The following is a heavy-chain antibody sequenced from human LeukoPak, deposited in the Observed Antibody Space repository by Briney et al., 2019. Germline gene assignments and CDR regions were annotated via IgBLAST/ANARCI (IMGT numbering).Heavy chain of an antibody. CDR3: ARSLSGYHSSSFDY. V-gene: IGHV3-30-3*01. CDR1: GFTFSSYA. J-gene: IGHJ4*02. Sequence: QPGGSLRLSCAASGFTFSSYAMHWVRQAPGKGLEWVAVISYDGSNKYYADSVKGRFTISRDNSKNTLYLQMNNLRAEDTAVYYCARSLSGYHSSSFDYWGQGTLVTVSS. CDR2: ISYDGSNK. D-gene: IGHD5-12*01.